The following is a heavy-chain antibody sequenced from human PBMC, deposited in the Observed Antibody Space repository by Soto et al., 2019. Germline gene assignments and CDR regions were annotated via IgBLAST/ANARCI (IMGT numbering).Heavy chain of an antibody. J-gene: IGHJ4*02. Sequence: SETLSLTCTVSGGSISSGDYYWSWIRQPPGKGLEWIGYIYYSGSTYYNPSLKSRVTISVDTSKNQFSLKLSSVTAADTAVYYCASRGRYSSSWYLLHWGQGTLVTVSS. CDR1: GGSISSGDYY. CDR2: IYYSGST. D-gene: IGHD6-13*01. V-gene: IGHV4-30-4*01. CDR3: ASRGRYSSSWYLLH.